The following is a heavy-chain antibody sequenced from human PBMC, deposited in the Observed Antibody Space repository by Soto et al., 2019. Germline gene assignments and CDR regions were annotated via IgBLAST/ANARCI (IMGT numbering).Heavy chain of an antibody. CDR2: ISSSGDIT. CDR3: ARDLGYYDSSGYFDY. J-gene: IGHJ4*02. Sequence: QVQLVESGGGLVKPGGSLRLSCAASGFTFSDYYMSWIRQAPGKGLEWVSYISSSGDITYYADSVKGRVTISRDNAKNPLYLQMHNLRAEYTAVYYCARDLGYYDSSGYFDYWGQGTLITVSS. CDR1: GFTFSDYY. V-gene: IGHV3-11*01. D-gene: IGHD3-22*01.